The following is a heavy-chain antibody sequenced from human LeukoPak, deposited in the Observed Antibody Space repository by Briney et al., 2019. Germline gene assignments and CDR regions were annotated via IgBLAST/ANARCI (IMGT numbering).Heavy chain of an antibody. CDR3: ARGYGSGRYYGMDV. J-gene: IGHJ6*02. Sequence: GGSLRLSCAASGFTFSSYGMHWVRQAPGKGLEWVAVIWYDGSNKYYADSVKGRFTISRDNSKNTLYLQMNSLRAEDTAVYYCARGYGSGRYYGMDVWGQGTTVTVSS. V-gene: IGHV3-33*01. CDR2: IWYDGSNK. CDR1: GFTFSSYG. D-gene: IGHD3-10*01.